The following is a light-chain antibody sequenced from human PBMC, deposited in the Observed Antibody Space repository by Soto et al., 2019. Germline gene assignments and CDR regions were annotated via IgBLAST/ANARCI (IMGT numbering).Light chain of an antibody. J-gene: IGLJ3*02. CDR1: SSNIGSNT. CDR3: AAWDDSLNGRV. V-gene: IGLV1-44*01. Sequence: QSVLTQPPSASGTPGQRVTISCSGSSSNIGSNTVNWYQQLPGTAPKLLIYSNNQRPSGVPDRFSGSKSGTSASLAISGLQSEDEDDYYCAAWDDSLNGRVFVGGTKLTVL. CDR2: SNN.